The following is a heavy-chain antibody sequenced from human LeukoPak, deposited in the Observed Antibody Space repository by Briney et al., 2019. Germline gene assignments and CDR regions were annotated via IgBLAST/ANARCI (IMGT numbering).Heavy chain of an antibody. CDR1: GFTFSSYA. D-gene: IGHD6-25*01. CDR3: AREAGPTPPYYYYYYYMDV. V-gene: IGHV3-23*01. Sequence: QPGGSLRLSCAASGFTFSSYAMSWVRQAPGKGLEWVSAISGSGGSTYYADSVKGRFTISRDNSKNTLYLQMNSLRAEDTAVYYCAREAGPTPPYYYYYYYMDVWGKGTTVTVSS. J-gene: IGHJ6*03. CDR2: ISGSGGST.